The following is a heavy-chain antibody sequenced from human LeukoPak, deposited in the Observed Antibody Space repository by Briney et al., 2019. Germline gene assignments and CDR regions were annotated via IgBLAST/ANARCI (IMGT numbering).Heavy chain of an antibody. V-gene: IGHV3-23*01. Sequence: GGSLRLSCAASGFSFSSCAMSWVRQAPGKGLEWVSAISGSGGSTYYADSVKGRFTISRDNSKNTLYLQMNSLRAEDTAVYYCAKDLPPVMITFGVPGYYFDYWGQGTLVTVSS. CDR3: AKDLPPVMITFGVPGYYFDY. CDR2: ISGSGGST. CDR1: GFSFSSCA. D-gene: IGHD3-16*01. J-gene: IGHJ4*02.